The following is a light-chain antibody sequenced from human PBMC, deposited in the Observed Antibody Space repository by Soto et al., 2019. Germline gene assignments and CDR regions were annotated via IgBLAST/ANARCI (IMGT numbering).Light chain of an antibody. CDR3: AAWDDSLSGPSV. J-gene: IGLJ7*01. Sequence: QSVLTQPPSASGTPGQRVTISCSGSSSNIGSNYVYWYQQFPGTAPKLLIYRNNQRPSGVPDRFSGSKSGTSASLAISGLRSEDEADYYCAAWDDSLSGPSVFGGGTKLTVL. CDR2: RNN. CDR1: SSNIGSNY. V-gene: IGLV1-47*01.